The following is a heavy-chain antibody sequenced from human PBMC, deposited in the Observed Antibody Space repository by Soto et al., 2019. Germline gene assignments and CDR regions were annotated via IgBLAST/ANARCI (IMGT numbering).Heavy chain of an antibody. CDR1: GDSISMGSFY. V-gene: IGHV4-39*01. D-gene: IGHD3-10*01. CDR2: INYSGRT. CDR3: ARHFGV. J-gene: IGHJ6*02. Sequence: QLRLQESGPRLVKPSETLSLTCTVSGDSISMGSFYWGWIRQPPGRGLEWIGSINYSGRTNNNPSLKSRVTMSVDTSKNQFSLSLTSVTAADTAVYYCARHFGVWGQGTTVTVSS.